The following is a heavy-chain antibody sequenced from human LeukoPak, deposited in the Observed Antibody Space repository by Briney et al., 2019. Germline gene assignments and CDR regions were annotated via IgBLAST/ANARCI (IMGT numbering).Heavy chain of an antibody. D-gene: IGHD2-2*01. CDR1: GFTFSSYS. Sequence: GGTLRLSCAASGFTFSSYSMNWVRQAPGKGLEWVSSISSSSSYIYYADSVKGRFTISRDNAKNSLYLQMNSLRAEDTAVYYCATQWGIVPAGPRPFHAFHIWDQGTMVTVSS. CDR3: ATQWGIVPAGPRPFHAFHI. CDR2: ISSSSSYI. V-gene: IGHV3-21*01. J-gene: IGHJ3*02.